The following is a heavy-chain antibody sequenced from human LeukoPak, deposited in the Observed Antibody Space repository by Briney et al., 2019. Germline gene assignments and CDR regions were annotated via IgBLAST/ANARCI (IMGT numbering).Heavy chain of an antibody. J-gene: IGHJ3*01. CDR3: AREVATSYYDSGGYHRQTESFDF. Sequence: SETLSLTCSVSGASVYSGSSYWTWIRQAPGTGLEWIGYVDYRGGTKYNASLKSRVTISLETSKNQFSLKLNSVTAADTAVYYCAREVATSYYDSGGYHRQTESFDFWGQGKMVTVSS. D-gene: IGHD3-22*01. CDR2: VDYRGGT. V-gene: IGHV4-61*01. CDR1: GASVYSGSSY.